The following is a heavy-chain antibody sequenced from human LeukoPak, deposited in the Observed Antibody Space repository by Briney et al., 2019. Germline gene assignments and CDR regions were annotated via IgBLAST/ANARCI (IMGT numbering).Heavy chain of an antibody. V-gene: IGHV3-11*04. J-gene: IGHJ6*03. Sequence: GGSLRLSCAASGFTFSDYYMSWIRQAPGKGLEWVSYISSSGSTIYYADSVKGRFTISRDNAKNSLYLQMNSLRAEDTAVYYCARPTPGVLMMAPYYYYYMDVWGKGTTVTVSS. D-gene: IGHD5-24*01. CDR2: ISSSGSTI. CDR1: GFTFSDYY. CDR3: ARPTPGVLMMAPYYYYYMDV.